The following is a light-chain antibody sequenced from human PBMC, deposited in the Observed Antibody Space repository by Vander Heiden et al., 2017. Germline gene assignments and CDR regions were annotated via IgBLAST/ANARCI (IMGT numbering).Light chain of an antibody. CDR3: AAWDDSLSGLWV. CDR2: RKN. J-gene: IGLJ3*02. V-gene: IGLV1-47*01. Sequence: QSVLTQPLSPSGTPGQRVTISCSGSSSNIGSNYVYGYQQLPGTAPKLRSYRKNQRPSGVPDRFSGSKSGTSASLAISGLRAEEEADYDGAAWDDSLSGLWVFGGGTKLTVL. CDR1: SSNIGSNY.